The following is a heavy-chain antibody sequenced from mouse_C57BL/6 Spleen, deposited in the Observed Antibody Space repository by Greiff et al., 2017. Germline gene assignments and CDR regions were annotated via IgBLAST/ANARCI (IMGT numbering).Heavy chain of an antibody. CDR2: INPSTGGT. Sequence: EVQLQESGPELVKPGASVKISCKASGYSFTGYYMNWVKQSPEKSLEWIGEINPSTGGTTYNQKFKAKATLTVDKSSSTAYMQLKSLTSEDSAVYYCARGITTVVAGDYWGQGTTLTVSS. V-gene: IGHV1-42*01. CDR3: ARGITTVVAGDY. J-gene: IGHJ2*01. D-gene: IGHD1-1*01. CDR1: GYSFTGYY.